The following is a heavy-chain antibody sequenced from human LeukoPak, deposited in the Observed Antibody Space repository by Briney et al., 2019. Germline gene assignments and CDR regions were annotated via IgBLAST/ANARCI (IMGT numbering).Heavy chain of an antibody. J-gene: IGHJ4*02. D-gene: IGHD3-10*01. CDR3: AKGARYYGSGPGLQNLYYFDY. V-gene: IGHV3-23*01. Sequence: GGSLRLSCAASGFTFSSYAMSWVRQAPGKGLEWVSAISGSGVSTYYADSVKGRFTISRDNSKNTLYLQMNSLRAEDTAVYYCAKGARYYGSGPGLQNLYYFDYWGQGTLVTVSS. CDR1: GFTFSSYA. CDR2: ISGSGVST.